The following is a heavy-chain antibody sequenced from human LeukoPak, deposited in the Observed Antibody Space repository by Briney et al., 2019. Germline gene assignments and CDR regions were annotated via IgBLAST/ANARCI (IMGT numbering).Heavy chain of an antibody. CDR3: ARDLTGYYRFDY. Sequence: SETLSLTCTVSGYSISSGYYWGWIRQPRGKGLEWIGSIYQSGSTYYNPSLKSRVTISVDTSKNQFSLKLSSVTAADTAVYYCARDLTGYYRFDYWGQGTLVTVSS. D-gene: IGHD3-9*01. V-gene: IGHV4-38-2*02. J-gene: IGHJ4*02. CDR2: IYQSGST. CDR1: GYSISSGYY.